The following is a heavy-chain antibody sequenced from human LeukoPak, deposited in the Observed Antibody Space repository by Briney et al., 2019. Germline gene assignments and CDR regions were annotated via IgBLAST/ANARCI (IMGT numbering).Heavy chain of an antibody. CDR2: INPSGGST. CDR3: ARDPGYYDSSGIGFQH. Sequence: GASVKVSCKASGHTFTSYYMHWVRQAPGQGLEWMGIINPSGGSTSYAQKFQGRVTMTRDTSTSTVYMELSSLRSEDTAVYYCARDPGYYDSSGIGFQHWGQGTLVTVSS. J-gene: IGHJ1*01. V-gene: IGHV1-46*01. CDR1: GHTFTSYY. D-gene: IGHD3-22*01.